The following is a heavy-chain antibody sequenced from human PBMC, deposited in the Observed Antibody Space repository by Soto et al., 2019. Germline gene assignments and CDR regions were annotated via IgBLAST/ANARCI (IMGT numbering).Heavy chain of an antibody. CDR1: GFTFSSYA. CDR3: ARGEDYYDSSVYYDY. CDR2: ISYDGSNK. J-gene: IGHJ4*02. D-gene: IGHD3-22*01. V-gene: IGHV3-30-3*01. Sequence: GGSLRLSCAASGFTFSSYAMHWVRQAPGKGLEWVAVISYDGSNKYYADSVKGRFTISRDNSKNTVYLQMNSLRAEDTAVYYCARGEDYYDSSVYYDYWGQGTLVNVSS.